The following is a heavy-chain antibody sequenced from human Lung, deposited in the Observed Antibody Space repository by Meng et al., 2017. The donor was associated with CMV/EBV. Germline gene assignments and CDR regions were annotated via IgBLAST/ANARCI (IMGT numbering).Heavy chain of an antibody. CDR2: INPNSGGT. J-gene: IGHJ4*02. CDR1: GYTFTGYY. Sequence: SGYTFTGYYMHWVRQAPGQGLEWMGWINPNSGGTNYAQKFQGMVTMTRDTSISTAYMELSKLRSDDTAVYYCARTYCSGGSCSSIFDYWGQGTLVTVSS. V-gene: IGHV1-2*02. D-gene: IGHD2-15*01. CDR3: ARTYCSGGSCSSIFDY.